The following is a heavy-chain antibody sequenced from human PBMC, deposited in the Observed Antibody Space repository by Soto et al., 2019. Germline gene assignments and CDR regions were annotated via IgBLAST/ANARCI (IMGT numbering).Heavy chain of an antibody. CDR3: ARRLPAATHFDF. Sequence: ASVKVSCKASGYTFTSYYMHWVRQAPGQGLEWMGIINPSGGSTTYAQKFQGRVTMTRDTSTSTVYMELSSLRSEDTAVYYCARRLPAATHFDFRGQGTLVTGSS. V-gene: IGHV1-46*03. J-gene: IGHJ4*02. D-gene: IGHD2-2*01. CDR2: INPSGGST. CDR1: GYTFTSYY.